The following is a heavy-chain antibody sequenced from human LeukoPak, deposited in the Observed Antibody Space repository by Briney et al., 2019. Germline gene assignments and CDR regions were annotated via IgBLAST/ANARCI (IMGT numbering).Heavy chain of an antibody. CDR2: ISSRSGYI. D-gene: IGHD3-10*01. Sequence: GGSLRLSCAASGFTFTTYSMNWVRQAPGKGLEWVSSISSRSGYIYYADSVKGRFTISRDNAKNSLYLQMNSLRAEDTAVYYCARDFGRYYFDYWGQGTLVTVSS. V-gene: IGHV3-21*01. CDR1: GFTFTTYS. J-gene: IGHJ4*02. CDR3: ARDFGRYYFDY.